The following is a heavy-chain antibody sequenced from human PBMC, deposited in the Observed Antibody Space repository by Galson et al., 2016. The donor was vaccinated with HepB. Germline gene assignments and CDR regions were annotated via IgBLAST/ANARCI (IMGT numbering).Heavy chain of an antibody. CDR1: GYKFTDYA. CDR3: ARGRSMPYFDS. J-gene: IGHJ4*02. Sequence: SVKVSCKASGYKFTDYAITWVRQAPGQGLEWMGWINVRNGETNSAQRLQGRVTMTRETSTSTVFLDLRRLRSDDTAMYFCARGRSMPYFDSWGQRTLVTVSS. V-gene: IGHV1-18*01. D-gene: IGHD2-2*01. CDR2: INVRNGET.